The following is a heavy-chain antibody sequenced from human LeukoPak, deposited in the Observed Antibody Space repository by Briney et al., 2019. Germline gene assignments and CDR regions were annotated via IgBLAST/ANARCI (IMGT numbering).Heavy chain of an antibody. CDR3: AKSSDYYDSSGYYGY. V-gene: IGHV3-23*01. CDR2: ISGSGGST. D-gene: IGHD3-22*01. J-gene: IGHJ4*02. Sequence: GGSLGLSCAASGFTFSSYAMSWVRQAPGKGLEWVSAISGSGGSTYYADSVKGRFTISRDNSKNTLYLQMNSLRAEDTAVYYCAKSSDYYDSSGYYGYWGQGTLVTVSS. CDR1: GFTFSSYA.